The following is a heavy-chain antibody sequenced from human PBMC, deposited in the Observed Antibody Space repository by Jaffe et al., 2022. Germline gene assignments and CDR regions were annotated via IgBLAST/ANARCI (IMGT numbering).Heavy chain of an antibody. Sequence: EVQLLESGGGLVQPGGSLRLSCAASGFTFSSYAMSWVRQAPGKGLEWVSAISGSGGSTYYADSVKGRFTISRDNSKNTLYLQMNSLRAEDTAVYYCAKDLFGYSSGMTVSVLDYWGQGTLVTVSS. J-gene: IGHJ4*02. CDR1: GFTFSSYA. CDR3: AKDLFGYSSGMTVSVLDY. CDR2: ISGSGGST. D-gene: IGHD6-19*01. V-gene: IGHV3-23*01.